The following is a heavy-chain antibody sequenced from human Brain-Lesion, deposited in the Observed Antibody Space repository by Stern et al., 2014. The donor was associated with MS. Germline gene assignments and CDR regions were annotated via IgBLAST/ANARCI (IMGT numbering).Heavy chain of an antibody. D-gene: IGHD3-3*01. CDR3: ARDQRGITIFGVVTDYYYLGMDV. J-gene: IGHJ6*02. CDR1: GYTFTGYY. V-gene: IGHV1-2*02. Sequence: QVQLVESGAEAKKPGASVKVSCKTSGYTFTGYYIHWERQAHGQGLEWMASINPNTGGTQYAQKVQGRITMNSDTSISTASSDVSSLTSDDTAVYYCARDQRGITIFGVVTDYYYLGMDVWGQGTTVTVSS. CDR2: INPNTGGT.